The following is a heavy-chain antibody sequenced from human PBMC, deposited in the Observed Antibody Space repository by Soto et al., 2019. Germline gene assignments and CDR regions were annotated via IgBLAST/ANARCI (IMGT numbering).Heavy chain of an antibody. V-gene: IGHV3-48*02. CDR2: ISSSSSTI. D-gene: IGHD5-18*01. CDR3: ARDPNPRGWLQLFDY. J-gene: IGHJ4*02. Sequence: EVQLVESGGGLVQPGGSLRLSCAASGFTFSSYSMNWVRQAPGKGLEWVSYISSSSSTIYYADSVKGRFTISRDNAKNSLYLQMNSLRDEDTAVYYCARDPNPRGWLQLFDYGGQGTLVTVSS. CDR1: GFTFSSYS.